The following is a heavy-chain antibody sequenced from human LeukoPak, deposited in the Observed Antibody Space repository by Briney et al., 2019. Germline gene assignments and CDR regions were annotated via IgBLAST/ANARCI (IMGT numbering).Heavy chain of an antibody. CDR2: ISAYNSNT. J-gene: IGHJ6*03. CDR1: GNTFTSYG. V-gene: IGHV1-18*01. CDR3: ARGGHYTQPYYSYMDV. Sequence: GASVKVSCKASGNTFTSYGISWVRQAPGQGLEWMGWISAYNSNTNYAQNLQGRVTMTTDTSTSTAYMELRSLTSDDTAVYYCARGGHYTQPYYSYMDVWGKGTTVTVSS. D-gene: IGHD4-11*01.